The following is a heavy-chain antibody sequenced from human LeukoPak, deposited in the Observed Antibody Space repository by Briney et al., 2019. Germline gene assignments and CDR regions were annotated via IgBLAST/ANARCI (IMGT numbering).Heavy chain of an antibody. J-gene: IGHJ4*02. D-gene: IGHD1-26*01. Sequence: GGSLRLSCAASGFTFSSYAMSWVRQAPGKGLEWVSVISGAGATTHYGDSVKGRFTISRDNSKSTVYLQMNSLRVEDTAVYYCAKEVGHSDYWGQGTLVTVSS. CDR1: GFTFSSYA. V-gene: IGHV3-23*01. CDR3: AKEVGHSDY. CDR2: ISGAGATT.